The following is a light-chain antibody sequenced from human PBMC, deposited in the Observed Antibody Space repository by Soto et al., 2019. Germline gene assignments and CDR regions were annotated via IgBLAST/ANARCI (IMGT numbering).Light chain of an antibody. V-gene: IGKV1-39*01. Sequence: DIQMIQSPSSLSASVGDRVTITCRASQSISSYLNWYQQKPGKAPNLLIYAASILQSGVPSRFSGSGSGTDFTLTISSVQPEDFATYFCQQSYSTPWTFGQGTKVAIK. CDR2: AAS. J-gene: IGKJ1*01. CDR3: QQSYSTPWT. CDR1: QSISSY.